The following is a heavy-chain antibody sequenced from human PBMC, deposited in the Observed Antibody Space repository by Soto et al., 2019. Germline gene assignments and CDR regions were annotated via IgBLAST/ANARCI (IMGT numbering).Heavy chain of an antibody. CDR2: IVVGSGNT. V-gene: IGHV1-58*01. J-gene: IGHJ4*02. CDR3: AAYSSSWGYGFDYFDY. CDR1: GFTFTSSA. D-gene: IGHD6-13*01. Sequence: QMQLVQSGPEVKKPGTSVKVSCKASGFTFTSSAVQWVRQARGQRLEWIGWIVVGSGNTNYAQKFQERVTITRDMSTSTAYMELSSLRSEDTAVYYCAAYSSSWGYGFDYFDYWGQGTLVTVSS.